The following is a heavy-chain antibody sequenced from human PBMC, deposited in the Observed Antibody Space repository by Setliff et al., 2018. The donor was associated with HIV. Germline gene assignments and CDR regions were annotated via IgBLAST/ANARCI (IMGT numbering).Heavy chain of an antibody. J-gene: IGHJ5*02. CDR2: IYYSGST. CDR3: ARDLTSNSNCFEP. D-gene: IGHD4-4*01. Sequence: KASETLSLTCTVSGGSISSSSYYWGWIRQPPGKGLEWIGSIYYSGSTYYNPSLESRISMSVDTSKNQFSLKLTSVTAADTAIYYRARDLTSNSNCFEPWGQGTQVTVSS. CDR1: GGSISSSSYY. V-gene: IGHV4-39*07.